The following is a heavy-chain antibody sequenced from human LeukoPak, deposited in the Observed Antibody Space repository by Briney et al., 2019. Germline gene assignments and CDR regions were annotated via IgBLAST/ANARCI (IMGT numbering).Heavy chain of an antibody. CDR2: IIPILGIA. Sequence: ASVKVSCKASGGTFSSYAISWVRQAPGQGLEWMGRIIPILGIANYAQKFQGRVTITADKSTSTAYMELSSLRSEDTAVYYCAKDRQQLVRGPFDYWGQGTLVTVSS. CDR1: GGTFSSYA. D-gene: IGHD6-13*01. J-gene: IGHJ4*02. CDR3: AKDRQQLVRGPFDY. V-gene: IGHV1-69*04.